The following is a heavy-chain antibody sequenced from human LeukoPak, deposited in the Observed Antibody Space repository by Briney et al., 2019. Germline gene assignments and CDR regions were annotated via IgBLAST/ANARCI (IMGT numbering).Heavy chain of an antibody. CDR2: IYYRGST. CDR3: ARVQFDVAVATSNYFDY. Sequence: PSETLSLTCTVSGGSISSSSYYWGWIRQPPGKGLEWIGSIYYRGSTYYNPSLKSRVTISIDTSKNQFSLKLSSVTAADTAVYYCARVQFDVAVATSNYFDYWGQGTLVTVSS. CDR1: GGSISSSSYY. D-gene: IGHD6-19*01. J-gene: IGHJ4*02. V-gene: IGHV4-39*07.